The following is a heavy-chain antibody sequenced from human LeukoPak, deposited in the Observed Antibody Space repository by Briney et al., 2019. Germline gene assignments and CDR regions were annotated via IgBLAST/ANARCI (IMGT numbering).Heavy chain of an antibody. CDR1: GFTSSSYA. V-gene: IGHV3-23*01. J-gene: IGHJ6*04. Sequence: GGSLRLSCAASGFTSSSYAMSWVRQAPGKWLGWVSAISGSVGSTYYADSVKGRFTISRDNSKNTPYMQMNSLRGEDTSVYYCAKYLAAAARRGMDVWGEGTTVTVSS. CDR3: AKYLAAAARRGMDV. D-gene: IGHD6-25*01. CDR2: ISGSVGST.